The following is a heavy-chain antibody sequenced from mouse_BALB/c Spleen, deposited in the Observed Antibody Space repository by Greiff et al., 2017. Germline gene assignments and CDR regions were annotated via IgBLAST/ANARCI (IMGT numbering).Heavy chain of an antibody. Sequence: VQLQQSGPELVRPGVSVKISCKGSGYTFTDYAMHWVKQSHAKSLEWIGVISTYSGKTNYNQKFKGKATMTVDKSSSTAYMELARLTSEDSAIYYCARSDYFDYWGQGTTLTVSA. CDR1: GYTFTDYA. J-gene: IGHJ2*01. CDR3: ARSDYFDY. V-gene: IGHV1-67*01. CDR2: ISTYSGKT.